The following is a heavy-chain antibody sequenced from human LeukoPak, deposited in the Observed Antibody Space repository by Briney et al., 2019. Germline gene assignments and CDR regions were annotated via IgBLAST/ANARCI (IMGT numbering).Heavy chain of an antibody. V-gene: IGHV4-34*01. CDR1: GGSFRGNY. Sequence: SETLSLTCAVYGGSFRGNYWSWIRQPPGKGLEWIREINHSGSTNYNPSLKSRVTISVDTSKNQFSLKLSSVTAADTAVYYCARVGVTTLNAFDIWGQGTMVTVSS. J-gene: IGHJ3*02. CDR2: INHSGST. CDR3: ARVGVTTLNAFDI. D-gene: IGHD4-17*01.